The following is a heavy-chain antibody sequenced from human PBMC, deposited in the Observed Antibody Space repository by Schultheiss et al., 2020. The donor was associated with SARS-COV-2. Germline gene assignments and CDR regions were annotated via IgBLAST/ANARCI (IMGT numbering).Heavy chain of an antibody. D-gene: IGHD3-16*01. CDR2: ISWNSGSI. CDR1: GFTFSSYA. CDR3: ARDTTRMITSPYYFDY. J-gene: IGHJ4*02. Sequence: GGSLRLSCAASGFTFSSYAMSWVRQAPGKGLEWVSGISWNSGSIGYADSVKGRFTISRDNAKKTLYLQMNSLTSEDTALYYCARDTTRMITSPYYFDYWGQGTLVTVSS. V-gene: IGHV3-9*01.